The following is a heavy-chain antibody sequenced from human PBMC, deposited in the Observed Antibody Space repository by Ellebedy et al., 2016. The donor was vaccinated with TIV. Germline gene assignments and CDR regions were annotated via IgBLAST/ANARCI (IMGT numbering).Heavy chain of an antibody. CDR3: ARGAGRDGYNSPLFDY. CDR1: GFTFSSYA. Sequence: GESLKISCAASGFTFSSYAMSWVRQAPGKGLEWVSVIYSGGSTYYADSVKGRFTISRDNSKNTLFLQMNSLRAEDTAVYYCARGAGRDGYNSPLFDYWGQGTLVTVSS. V-gene: IGHV3-53*01. J-gene: IGHJ4*02. D-gene: IGHD5-24*01. CDR2: IYSGGST.